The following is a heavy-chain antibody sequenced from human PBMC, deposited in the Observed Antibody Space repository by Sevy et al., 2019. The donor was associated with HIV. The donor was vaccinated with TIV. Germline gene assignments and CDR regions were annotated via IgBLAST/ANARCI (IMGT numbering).Heavy chain of an antibody. J-gene: IGHJ6*02. CDR2: VRNDGSNK. D-gene: IGHD2-8*01. V-gene: IGHV3-30*02. CDR3: ARGRKTTEEWLEELDYYYGLDV. Sequence: GGSLRLSCAASGVSLTTSDMHWVRQAPGKGLEWVAYVRNDGSNKYYADSVRDRFTISRDSTKNTLYLQMNSLRDEDTAIYYCARGRKTTEEWLEELDYYYGLDVWGQGTTVTVSS. CDR1: GVSLTTSD.